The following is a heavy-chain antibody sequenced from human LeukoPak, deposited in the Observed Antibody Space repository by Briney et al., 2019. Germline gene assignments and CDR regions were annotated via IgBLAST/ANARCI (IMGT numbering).Heavy chain of an antibody. J-gene: IGHJ4*02. CDR3: ARDTAANYGDLGIY. CDR1: GGSIRSDHYY. CDR2: IYTSGST. V-gene: IGHV4-61*09. D-gene: IGHD4-17*01. Sequence: SETLSLTCTVSGGSIRSDHYYWSWVRLPAGRGLEWLGHIYTSGSTSYNPSLKSRVTISVDTSKNQFSLKLSSVTAADTAVYYCARDTAANYGDLGIYWGQGTLVTVSS.